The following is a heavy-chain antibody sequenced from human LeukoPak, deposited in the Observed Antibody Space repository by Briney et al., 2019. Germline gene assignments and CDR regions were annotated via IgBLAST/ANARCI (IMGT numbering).Heavy chain of an antibody. CDR1: GFTFSSYA. J-gene: IGHJ4*02. CDR3: AKEAVAAAGPFDY. V-gene: IGHV3-23*01. CDR2: ISGSGGSI. Sequence: PGGSLRLSCAASGFTFSSYAMSWVRQAPGEGLVWVSSISGSGGSIYYADSVKGRFTISRDNSKSTLYLQMNSLRAEDTAIYYCAKEAVAAAGPFDYWGQGTLVTVSS. D-gene: IGHD6-13*01.